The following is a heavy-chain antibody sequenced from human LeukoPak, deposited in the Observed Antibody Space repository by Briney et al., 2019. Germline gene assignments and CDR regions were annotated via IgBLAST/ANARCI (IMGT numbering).Heavy chain of an antibody. CDR3: ARGSIRYSSGWYRTPLAFDI. D-gene: IGHD6-19*01. CDR2: IKQDGSEK. Sequence: GGSLRLSCAASGFTFSSYWMSWVRQAPGKGLEWVANIKQDGSEKYYVDSVKGRFTISRDNAKNSLYLQMNSLRAEDTAVYYCARGSIRYSSGWYRTPLAFDIWGQGTMVTVSS. CDR1: GFTFSSYW. V-gene: IGHV3-7*01. J-gene: IGHJ3*02.